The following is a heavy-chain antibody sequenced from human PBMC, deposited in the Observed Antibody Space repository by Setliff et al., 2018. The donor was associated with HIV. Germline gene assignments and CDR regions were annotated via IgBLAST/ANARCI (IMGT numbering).Heavy chain of an antibody. V-gene: IGHV4-61*09. CDR2: VYSRGNT. J-gene: IGHJ4*02. Sequence: SETLSLTCTVSGGSISSSRYYWSWLRQPAGRGLEWIGHVYSRGNTDYNPSLASRVSILMSTSEIQFSLTLNSVTAADTAKYYCARGRLMGSSVLFFDFWGQGILVTVSS. CDR1: GGSISSSRYY. D-gene: IGHD2-21*01. CDR3: ARGRLMGSSVLFFDF.